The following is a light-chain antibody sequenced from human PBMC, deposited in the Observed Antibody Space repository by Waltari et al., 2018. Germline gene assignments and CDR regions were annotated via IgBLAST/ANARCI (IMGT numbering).Light chain of an antibody. V-gene: IGKV3-20*01. CDR2: GGS. CDR3: QHYVRLPVT. J-gene: IGKJ1*01. Sequence: EIVLTQSPGTLSLSPGERATLSCRASQSVATYLAWYQQKPGQAPRLLIYGGSSRATGVPDRFSASGSGTDFSLTISSLEPEDFAVYYCQHYVRLPVTFGQGTKVEIK. CDR1: QSVATY.